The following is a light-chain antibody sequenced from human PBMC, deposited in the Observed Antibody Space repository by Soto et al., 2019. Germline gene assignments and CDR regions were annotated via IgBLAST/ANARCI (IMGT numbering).Light chain of an antibody. CDR3: QQYYSTPPT. Sequence: DIVLTQSPDSLAVSLGERATINCKSSQSVFLAWYQHKPGQPPKLLISWASTRESGVPDRFSGSGSGTDFTLTISSLQAEDVAVYNCQQYYSTPPTFGPGTKVDIK. V-gene: IGKV4-1*01. CDR2: WAS. J-gene: IGKJ3*01. CDR1: QSVF.